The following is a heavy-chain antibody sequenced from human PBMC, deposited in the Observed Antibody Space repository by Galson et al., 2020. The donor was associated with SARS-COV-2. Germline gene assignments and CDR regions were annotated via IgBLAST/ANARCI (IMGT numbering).Heavy chain of an antibody. Sequence: GESLKISCAASGFTFSSYGMHWVRQAPGKGLEWVAVISYDGSNKYYADSVKGRFTISRDNSKNTLYLQMNSLRAEDTAVYYCAKDPNLYGGNWERCFDYWGQGTLCTVSS. J-gene: IGHJ4*02. CDR3: AKDPNLYGGNWERCFDY. V-gene: IGHV3-30*18. D-gene: IGHD2-21*01. CDR2: ISYDGSNK. CDR1: GFTFSSYG.